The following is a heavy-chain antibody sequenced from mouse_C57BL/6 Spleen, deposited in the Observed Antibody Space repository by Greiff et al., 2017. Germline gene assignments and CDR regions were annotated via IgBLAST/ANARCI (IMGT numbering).Heavy chain of an antibody. V-gene: IGHV1-61*01. J-gene: IGHJ3*01. D-gene: IGHD1-1*01. CDR1: GYTFTSYW. Sequence: VQLQQPGAELVRPGSSVKLSCKASGYTFTSYWMDWVKQRPGQGLEWIGNIYPSGSETHYNQKFKDKATLTEDKSSSTAYMQLSSLTSEDSAVYYCERWPHYYGSSYPFAYWGQGTLVTVAA. CDR2: IYPSGSET. CDR3: ERWPHYYGSSYPFAY.